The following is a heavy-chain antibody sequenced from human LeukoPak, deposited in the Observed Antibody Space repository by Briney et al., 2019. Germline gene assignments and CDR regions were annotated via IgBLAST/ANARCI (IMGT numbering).Heavy chain of an antibody. J-gene: IGHJ4*02. D-gene: IGHD4-17*01. CDR1: GFTFSSYW. CDR2: IKQDGSEK. V-gene: IGHV3-7*01. Sequence: PGGSLRLSCAASGFTFSSYWMSWVRQAPGKGLEWVANIKQDGSEKYYVDSVKGRFTISRDNAKNSLYLQMDSLRDEDTAVYFCAREINTYGFDFWGQGTLVTVSS. CDR3: AREINTYGFDF.